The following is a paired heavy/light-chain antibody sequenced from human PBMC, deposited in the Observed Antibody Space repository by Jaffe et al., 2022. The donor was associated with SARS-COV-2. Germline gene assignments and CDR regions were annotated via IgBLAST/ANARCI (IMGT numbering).Light chain of an antibody. CDR3: QQSYSTPLLT. V-gene: IGKV1-39*01. J-gene: IGKJ4*01. CDR2: AAS. Sequence: DIQMTQSPSSLSASVGDRVTITCRASQSISSYLNWYQQKPGKAPKLLIYAASSLQSGVPSRFSGSGSGTDFTLTISSLQPEDFATYYCQQSYSTPLLTFGGGTKVEIK. CDR1: QSISSY.
Heavy chain of an antibody. V-gene: IGHV1-2*06. CDR1: GYTFTGYY. CDR2: INPNSGGT. CDR3: ASYLVRPALRDSSALGY. J-gene: IGHJ4*02. Sequence: QVQLVQSGAEVKKPGASVKVSCKASGYTFTGYYMHWVRQAPGQGLEWMGRINPNSGGTNYAQKFQGRVTMTRDTSISTAYMELSRLRSDDTAVYYCASYLVRPALRDSSALGYWGQGTLVTVSS. D-gene: IGHD3-22*01.